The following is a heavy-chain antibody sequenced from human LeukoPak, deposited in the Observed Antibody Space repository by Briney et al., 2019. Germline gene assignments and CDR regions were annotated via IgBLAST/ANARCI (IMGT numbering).Heavy chain of an antibody. CDR3: ARDPNYGGSVYYLDY. V-gene: IGHV4-59*01. D-gene: IGHD4-23*01. CDR2: IYSSGST. J-gene: IGHJ4*02. CDR1: GGSISNYH. Sequence: SETLSLTCTVSGGSISNYHWSWIRQPPGKGLEWIGYIYSSGSTNYHPSLKSRVTMSVDTSKKQFSLKLTSVTAADTAVYYRARDPNYGGSVYYLDYWGQGTLVTVSS.